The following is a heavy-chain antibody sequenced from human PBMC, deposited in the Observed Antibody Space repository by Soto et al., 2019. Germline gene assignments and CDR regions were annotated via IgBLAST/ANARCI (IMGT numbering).Heavy chain of an antibody. CDR3: KYDFWSGYRYYYYGMDV. J-gene: IGHJ6*02. D-gene: IGHD3-3*01. CDR1: GFTFSNAW. CDR2: IKSKTDGGTT. Sequence: GGSLRLSCAASGFTFSNAWMNWVRQDPGKGLKWVGRIKSKTDGGTTDYAAPVKGRFTISRDDSKNTLYLQMNSLKTEDTAVYYCKYDFWSGYRYYYYGMDVWGQGTKVTVSS. V-gene: IGHV3-15*07.